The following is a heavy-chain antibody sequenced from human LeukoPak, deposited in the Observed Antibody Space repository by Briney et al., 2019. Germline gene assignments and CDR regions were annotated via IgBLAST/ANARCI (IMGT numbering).Heavy chain of an antibody. CDR1: GFTFSSYW. CDR2: INSDGSSI. D-gene: IGHD5-12*01. V-gene: IGHV3-74*03. Sequence: GGPLRLSCAASGFTFSSYWMHWVRQAPGKGLVWVSRINSDGSSITYADSVKGRFTISRDNAKNTLFLQMNSLRVQDTAVYYCAREGRVSGYDFDCWGQGTLVTVCS. CDR3: AREGRVSGYDFDC. J-gene: IGHJ4*02.